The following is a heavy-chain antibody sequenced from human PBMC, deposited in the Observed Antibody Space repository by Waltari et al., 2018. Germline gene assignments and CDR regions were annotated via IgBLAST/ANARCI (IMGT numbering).Heavy chain of an antibody. CDR1: GYTFTSYD. Sequence: QVQLVQSGAEVKKPGASVKVSCKASGYTFTSYDINWVRQATGQGLEWMGWMNPNSGNTGYAQKFQGRVTITRNTSISTAYMELRSLRSDDTAVYYCARDRPGDSSSWQYNWFDPWGQGTLVTVSS. CDR3: ARDRPGDSSSWQYNWFDP. V-gene: IGHV1-8*03. J-gene: IGHJ5*02. D-gene: IGHD6-13*01. CDR2: MNPNSGNT.